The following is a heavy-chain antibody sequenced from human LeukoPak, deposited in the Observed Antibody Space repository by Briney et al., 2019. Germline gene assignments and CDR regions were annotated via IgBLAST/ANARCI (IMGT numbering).Heavy chain of an antibody. CDR1: GGSFSGYY. V-gene: IGHV4-34*01. CDR2: IYYSGST. Sequence: SEILSLTCAVYGGSFSGYYWSWIRQPPGKGLEWIGSIYYSGSTYYNPSLKSRVTISVDTSKNQFSLKLSSVTAADTAVYYCARQNDYYGSGSYYTTKNWFDPWGQGTLVTVSS. D-gene: IGHD3-10*01. CDR3: ARQNDYYGSGSYYTTKNWFDP. J-gene: IGHJ5*02.